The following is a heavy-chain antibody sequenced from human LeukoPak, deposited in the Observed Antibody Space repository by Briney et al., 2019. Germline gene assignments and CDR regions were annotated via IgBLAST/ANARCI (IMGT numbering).Heavy chain of an antibody. J-gene: IGHJ2*01. CDR3: ARRRSWVAAPWGYFDL. CDR1: GGSISSYY. V-gene: IGHV4-34*01. Sequence: PSETLSLTCTVSGGSISSYYWSWIRQPPGKGLEWIGEINHSGSTNYNPSLKSRVTISVDTSKNQFSLKLSSVTAADTAVYYCARRRSWVAAPWGYFDLWGRGTLVTVSS. D-gene: IGHD2-15*01. CDR2: INHSGST.